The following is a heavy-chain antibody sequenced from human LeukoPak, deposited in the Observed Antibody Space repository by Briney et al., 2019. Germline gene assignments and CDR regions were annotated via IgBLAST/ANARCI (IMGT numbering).Heavy chain of an antibody. J-gene: IGHJ5*02. CDR1: GGSISSSSYY. D-gene: IGHD3-16*02. V-gene: IGHV4-39*01. CDR3: ARGFYDYVWGSYRYNWFDP. CDR2: IYYSGST. Sequence: PSETLSLTCTVSGGSISSSSYYWGWIRQPPGKGLEWIGSIYYSGSTYYNPSLKSRGTISVDTSKNQFSLKLSSVTAADTAVYYCARGFYDYVWGSYRYNWFDPWGQGTLVTVSS.